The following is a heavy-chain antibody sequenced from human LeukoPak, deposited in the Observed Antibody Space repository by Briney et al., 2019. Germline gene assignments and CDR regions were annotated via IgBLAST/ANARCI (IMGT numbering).Heavy chain of an antibody. D-gene: IGHD6-19*01. J-gene: IGHJ4*02. CDR2: INPNSGGT. CDR3: ARVWYSSGWVDY. V-gene: IGHV1-2*06. CDR1: GYTFTGYY. Sequence: ASVKVSCTASGYTFTGYYMHWVRQAPGQGLEWMGRINPNSGGTNYAQKFQGRVTMTRDTSISTAYMELSRLRSDDTAVYYCARVWYSSGWVDYWGQGTLVTVSS.